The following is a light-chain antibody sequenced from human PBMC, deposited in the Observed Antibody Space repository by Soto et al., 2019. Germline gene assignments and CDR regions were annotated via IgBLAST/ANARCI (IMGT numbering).Light chain of an antibody. CDR1: QSVSSY. V-gene: IGKV3-11*01. CDR2: DAS. CDR3: QQRASWPYT. J-gene: IGKJ2*01. Sequence: EIVLTQSPATLSLSPGERATLSCRASQSVSSYLAWYQQKPGHAPRLLIYDASNRATGIPARFSGSGSGTDFTLTISSLEPEESALYYCQQRASWPYTSGQGTKVDIK.